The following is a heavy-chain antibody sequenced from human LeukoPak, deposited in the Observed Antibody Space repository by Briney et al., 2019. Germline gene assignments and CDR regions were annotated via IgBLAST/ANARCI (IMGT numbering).Heavy chain of an antibody. CDR2: IIPIFGTA. J-gene: IGHJ3*02. Sequence: SVKVSCKASGGTFSSYAISWVRQAPGQGLEWMGGIIPIFGTANYAQKFQGRVTITADESTSTAYMELSSLRSEDTAVYYCATGKRYFDWFPLDIWGQGTMVTVSS. D-gene: IGHD3-9*01. CDR3: ATGKRYFDWFPLDI. V-gene: IGHV1-69*13. CDR1: GGTFSSYA.